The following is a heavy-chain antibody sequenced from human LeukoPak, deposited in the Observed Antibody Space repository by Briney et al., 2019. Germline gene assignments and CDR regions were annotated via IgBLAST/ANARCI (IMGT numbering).Heavy chain of an antibody. D-gene: IGHD2-15*01. V-gene: IGHV4-39*01. CDR2: IYYSGST. J-gene: IGHJ5*02. Sequence: SETLSLTCTVSGGSISSSGYYWGWIRQPPGKGLGWIGSIYYSGSTYYNPSLKSRVTISVDTSKNQFSLKLSSVTAADTAVYYCARGYCSGGSCYSLGSSWFDPWGQGTLVTVSS. CDR1: GGSISSSGYY. CDR3: ARGYCSGGSCYSLGSSWFDP.